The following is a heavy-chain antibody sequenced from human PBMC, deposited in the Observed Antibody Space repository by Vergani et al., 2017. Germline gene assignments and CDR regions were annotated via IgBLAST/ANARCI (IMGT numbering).Heavy chain of an antibody. V-gene: IGHV1-69*01. CDR3: ARDERPYYYDSSGYFR. CDR2: ITPSFGTA. CDR1: GGTFSSYD. J-gene: IGHJ4*02. Sequence: QVQLVQSGAEVKKPGSSVKVSCKASGGTFSSYDISWVRQAPGQGLEWMGGITPSFGTANYAEKFQGRVTITADESTSTAYMELRSLRSEDTAVYYCARDERPYYYDSSGYFRWGQGTLVTVSS. D-gene: IGHD3-22*01.